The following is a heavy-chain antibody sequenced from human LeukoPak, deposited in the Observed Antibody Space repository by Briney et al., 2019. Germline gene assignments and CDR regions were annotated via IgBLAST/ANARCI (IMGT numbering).Heavy chain of an antibody. D-gene: IGHD1-14*01. CDR2: ISSTGNTI. Sequence: GGSLRLSCAASGFTFSSYEMNWVRQAPGKGLEWVSYISSTGNTIYYADSVKGRFTISRDNAKNTLYLQMNSLRAEDTAVYYCGRDRYYGMDVWGQGTTVTVSS. CDR3: GRDRYYGMDV. V-gene: IGHV3-48*03. CDR1: GFTFSSYE. J-gene: IGHJ6*02.